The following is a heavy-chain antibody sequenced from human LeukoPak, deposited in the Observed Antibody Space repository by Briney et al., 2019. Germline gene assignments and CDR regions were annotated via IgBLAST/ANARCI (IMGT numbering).Heavy chain of an antibody. CDR1: GYSFTSYW. Sequence: GESLKISCKGSGYSFTSYWIGWVRQMPGKGLEWMGIIYPGDSDTRYSPSFQGQVTISADKSTSTAYLQWVSLKASDTAMYYCARRSDRKAFDYWGQGTLVTVSS. CDR3: ARRSDRKAFDY. J-gene: IGHJ4*02. D-gene: IGHD3-22*01. CDR2: IYPGDSDT. V-gene: IGHV5-51*01.